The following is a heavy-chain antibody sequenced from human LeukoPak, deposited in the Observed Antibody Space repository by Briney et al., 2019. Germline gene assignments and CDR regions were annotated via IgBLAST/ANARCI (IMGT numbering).Heavy chain of an antibody. D-gene: IGHD1-26*01. J-gene: IGHJ3*02. CDR3: VRDWEGFNFDI. CDR2: IHNSGST. V-gene: IGHV4-59*02. CDR1: GGSVSSYY. Sequence: SETLSLACTVSGGSVSSYYWSWLRQPPGEGLEWIAYIHNSGSTNYNPSLKSRATISVDTSKNQFSLNLSSVTAADTAMYYCVRDWEGFNFDIWGQGTVVTVSS.